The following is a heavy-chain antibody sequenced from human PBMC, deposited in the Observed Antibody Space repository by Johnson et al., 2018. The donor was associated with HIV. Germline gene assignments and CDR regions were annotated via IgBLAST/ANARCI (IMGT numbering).Heavy chain of an antibody. CDR2: ISSDASEK. V-gene: IGHV3-30*04. CDR3: ARERRTDYDYDAFDI. D-gene: IGHD4-17*01. J-gene: IGHJ3*02. Sequence: QVQLVESGGGVVQPGRSLRLSCAASGFTFSSYAMHWVRQAPGKGLEWVAVISSDASEKYYADSVKGRFTISRDTAENLLYLQMHSLRVEDTAVYYCARERRTDYDYDAFDIWGQGTMVTVSS. CDR1: GFTFSSYA.